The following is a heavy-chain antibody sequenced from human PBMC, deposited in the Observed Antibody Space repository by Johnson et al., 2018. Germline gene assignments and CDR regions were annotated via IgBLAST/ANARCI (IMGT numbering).Heavy chain of an antibody. CDR1: GFNFSTFW. Sequence: VQPVQSGGGLVQPGGSXRPSCEASGFNFSTFWMSWVRQAPGKGLEWVANIKHGGREKYYVESVKGRFTIYRDDASNSLFLQMKSLRAEDTAVYYFTRPGPRWVFDIWGQGTRVTVSP. V-gene: IGHV3-7*01. CDR2: IKHGGREK. CDR3: TRPGPRWVFDI. D-gene: IGHD1-26*01. J-gene: IGHJ3*02.